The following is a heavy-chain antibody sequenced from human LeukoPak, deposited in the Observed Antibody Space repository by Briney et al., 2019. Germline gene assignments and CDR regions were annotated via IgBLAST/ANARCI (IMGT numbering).Heavy chain of an antibody. CDR2: IRYDGSNK. CDR3: AKDSGSGSYYNDWVPLDY. Sequence: PGGSLRLSCAASGFTFSSYGMHWVRQAPGKGLEWVAFIRYDGSNKYYADSVKGRFTISRDNSKNTLYLQMNSLRAEDTAVYYCAKDSGSGSYYNDWVPLDYWGQGTLVTVSS. V-gene: IGHV3-30*02. CDR1: GFTFSSYG. D-gene: IGHD3-10*01. J-gene: IGHJ4*02.